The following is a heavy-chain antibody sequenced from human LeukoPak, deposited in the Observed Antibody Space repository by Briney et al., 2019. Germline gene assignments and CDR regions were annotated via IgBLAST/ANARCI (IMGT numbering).Heavy chain of an antibody. CDR3: AGGSSWYRGIDY. Sequence: PGRSLRLSCAASGFTFSSYGMHWVRQAPGKGLEYVSAISTNGGSTYYANSVKGRFTISRDNSKNTLYLQMGSLRAEDMGVYYCAGGSSWYRGIDYWGQGTLVTVSS. CDR1: GFTFSSYG. D-gene: IGHD6-13*01. V-gene: IGHV3-64*01. J-gene: IGHJ4*02. CDR2: ISTNGGST.